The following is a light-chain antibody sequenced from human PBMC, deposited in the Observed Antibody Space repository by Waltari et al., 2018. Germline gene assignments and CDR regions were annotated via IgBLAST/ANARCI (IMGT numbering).Light chain of an antibody. CDR3: QHRSGWPPWT. CDR2: DVS. J-gene: IGKJ1*01. V-gene: IGKV3-11*01. CDR1: QRVSTY. Sequence: EIVLTQSPATLSLSPGERAILACRASQRVSTYSAWYQHRPGQAPRLLIHDVSNRATGIPARFSGSGSGTDFTLTISSLEPEDFAVYYCQHRSGWPPWTFGQGTKVEVK.